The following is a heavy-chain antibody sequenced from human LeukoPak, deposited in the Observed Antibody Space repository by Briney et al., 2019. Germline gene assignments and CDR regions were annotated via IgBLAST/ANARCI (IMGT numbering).Heavy chain of an antibody. CDR2: ISSSSSYI. V-gene: IGHV3-21*01. J-gene: IGHJ4*02. D-gene: IGHD3-10*01. Sequence: PGGSLRLSCAASGFTFSSYSMNWVRQAPGKGLEWVSSISSSSSYIYYADSVKGRFTISRDNAKNSLYLQMNSLRAEDTAVYYCASSSGRATYYYGSGSYYRGDYWGQGTLVTVSS. CDR3: ASSSGRATYYYGSGSYYRGDY. CDR1: GFTFSSYS.